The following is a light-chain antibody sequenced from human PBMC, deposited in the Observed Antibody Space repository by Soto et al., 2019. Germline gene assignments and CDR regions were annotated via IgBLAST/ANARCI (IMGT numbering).Light chain of an antibody. CDR3: QQYGSSPT. CDR1: QSITNNY. CDR2: LAS. J-gene: IGKJ1*01. Sequence: EIVLTQSPGTLSLSPGERATLSCRASQSITNNYLAWYQQKPGQAPRLLIYLASNRAAGIPDRFSGSGSGADFTLTINRLEPEDFAVYYCQQYGSSPTFGQGTKVEIK. V-gene: IGKV3-20*01.